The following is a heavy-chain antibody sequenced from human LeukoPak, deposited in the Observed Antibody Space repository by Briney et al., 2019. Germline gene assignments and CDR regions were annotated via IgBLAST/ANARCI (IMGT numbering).Heavy chain of an antibody. D-gene: IGHD3-10*01. Sequence: SGGSLRLSCAASGFTFSSYAMSWVRQAPGKGLEWVSAIGGSGGSTYYADSVKGRFTISRDNSKNTLYLQMNSLRAEDTAVYYCAKDLPAYYYGSGSYYEDAFDIWGQGTMVTVSS. CDR3: AKDLPAYYYGSGSYYEDAFDI. CDR2: IGGSGGST. V-gene: IGHV3-23*01. CDR1: GFTFSSYA. J-gene: IGHJ3*02.